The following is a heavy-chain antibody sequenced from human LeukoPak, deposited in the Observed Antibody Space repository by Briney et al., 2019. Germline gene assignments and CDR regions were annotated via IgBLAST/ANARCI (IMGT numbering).Heavy chain of an antibody. Sequence: GGSLRLSCTASGFSFNTYAIHWVRQAPGKGLEWVTVISYDGSIKYYADSVKGRFTISRDNSKNTLYLQMNSLRAEDTAVYYCAKVAWVQAFDLWGRGTLVTVSS. CDR1: GFSFNTYA. J-gene: IGHJ2*01. V-gene: IGHV3-30-3*01. CDR2: ISYDGSIK. CDR3: AKVAWVQAFDL.